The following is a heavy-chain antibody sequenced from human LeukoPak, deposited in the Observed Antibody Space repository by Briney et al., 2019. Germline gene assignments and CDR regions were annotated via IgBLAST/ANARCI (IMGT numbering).Heavy chain of an antibody. Sequence: APLSFTSTASGGSTSSYYWSWIGQPPAQGLKWIGYIYYSGSTNYNPSLTSRVTISVDTSKNQFSLKLSSVTAADTAVYYCAREDDYVWGSPFDYGGQGTLVTVSS. CDR1: GGSTSSYY. CDR2: IYYSGST. V-gene: IGHV4-59*01. D-gene: IGHD3-16*01. CDR3: AREDDYVWGSPFDY. J-gene: IGHJ4*02.